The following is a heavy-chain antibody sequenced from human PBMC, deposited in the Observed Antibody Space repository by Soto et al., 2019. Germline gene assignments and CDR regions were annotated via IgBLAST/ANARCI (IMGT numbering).Heavy chain of an antibody. V-gene: IGHV1-46*01. CDR2: INPSGGST. J-gene: IGHJ5*02. Sequence: ASVKVSCTASGYTFTSYYMHWVRQAPGQGLEWMGIINPSGGSTSYAQKFQGRVTMTRDTSTSTVYMELSSLRSEDTAVYYCARVVGYYGSANWFDPWGQGTLVTVSS. CDR1: GYTFTSYY. CDR3: ARVVGYYGSANWFDP. D-gene: IGHD3-10*01.